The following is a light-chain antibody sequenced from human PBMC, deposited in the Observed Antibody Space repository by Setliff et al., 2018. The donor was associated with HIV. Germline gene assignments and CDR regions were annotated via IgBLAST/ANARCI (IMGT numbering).Light chain of an antibody. CDR3: ASYRSPATYV. CDR1: SSDVGGYDF. CDR2: DVN. V-gene: IGLV2-14*03. Sequence: QSALTQPASVSGSPGQSITISYIGTSSDVGGYDFVSWYQQRPDKAPKLIIFDVNERPSGVSHRFSGSKSGNTASPTISGLQTEDEGDYFCASYRSPATYVFGIGTKVTVL. J-gene: IGLJ1*01.